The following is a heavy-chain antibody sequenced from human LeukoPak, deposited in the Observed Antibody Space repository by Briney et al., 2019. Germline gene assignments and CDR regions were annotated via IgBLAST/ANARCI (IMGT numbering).Heavy chain of an antibody. CDR1: GFTFSSYA. D-gene: IGHD6-6*01. J-gene: IGHJ4*02. CDR2: MSGSGGST. V-gene: IGHV3-23*01. CDR3: AREEYSTSFDY. Sequence: PGGSLRLSCAASGFTFSSYAMSWVRQAPGKGLEWVSNMSGSGGSTYYADSVKGRFTISRDNSKNTLYLQMNSLRVEDTAVYYCAREEYSTSFDYWGQGTLVTVSP.